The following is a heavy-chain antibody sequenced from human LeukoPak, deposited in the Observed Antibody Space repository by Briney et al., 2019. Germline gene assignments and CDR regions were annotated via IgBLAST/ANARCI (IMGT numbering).Heavy chain of an antibody. CDR2: IYHSGST. V-gene: IGHV4-59*01. Sequence: SETLSLTCTVSGDSISSYYWSWIRQPPGKGLEWIGYIYHSGSTNYNPSLKSRVTISADTFKDQFSLKLASVTAADTAVYYCATGYSSTWYYFDYWGQGTLVTVSS. CDR3: ATGYSSTWYYFDY. J-gene: IGHJ4*02. CDR1: GDSISSYY. D-gene: IGHD6-13*01.